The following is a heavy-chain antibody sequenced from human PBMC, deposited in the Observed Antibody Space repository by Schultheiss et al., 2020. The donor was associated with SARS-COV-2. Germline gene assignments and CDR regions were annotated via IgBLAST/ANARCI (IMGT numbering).Heavy chain of an antibody. CDR1: GGSISSYY. J-gene: IGHJ6*02. CDR3: ARIMTTVTTLYYYYYGLDV. D-gene: IGHD4-11*01. CDR2: IYHSGST. Sequence: SETLSLTCTVSGGSISSYYWSWLRQPPGKGLEWIGCIYHSGSTYYNPSLKSRVTISVDTSKNQFSLKLSSVTAADTAVYYCARIMTTVTTLYYYYYGLDVWGRGTTVTVSS. V-gene: IGHV4-59*04.